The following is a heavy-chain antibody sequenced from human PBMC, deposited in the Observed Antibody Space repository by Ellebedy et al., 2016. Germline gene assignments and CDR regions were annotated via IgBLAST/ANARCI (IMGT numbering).Heavy chain of an antibody. V-gene: IGHV1-8*01. D-gene: IGHD3-10*01. CDR1: GYTFTSYD. Sequence: ASVKVSCXASGYTFTSYDINWVRQATGQGLEWMGWMNPNSGNTGYAQKFQGRVTMTRNTSISTAYMELSSLRSEDTAVYYCARDGGYYYGSGSYYKKAFDIWGQGTMVTVSS. CDR2: MNPNSGNT. J-gene: IGHJ3*02. CDR3: ARDGGYYYGSGSYYKKAFDI.